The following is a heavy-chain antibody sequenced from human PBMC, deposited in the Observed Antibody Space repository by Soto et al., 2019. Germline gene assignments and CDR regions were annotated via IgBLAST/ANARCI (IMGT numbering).Heavy chain of an antibody. J-gene: IGHJ4*02. Sequence: QVQLVESGGGVVQPEGSLRLSCAASGFTFDAYGFHWVRQAPGKGLEWVAVVWSNGNPKYYADSGKGRFTIARASSKSALNLQMNILRADDTAVYYCAGIQLDTSMALHYWGQRTLVTVSS. D-gene: IGHD1-1*01. V-gene: IGHV3-33*01. CDR2: VWSNGNPK. CDR3: AGIQLDTSMALHY. CDR1: GFTFDAYG.